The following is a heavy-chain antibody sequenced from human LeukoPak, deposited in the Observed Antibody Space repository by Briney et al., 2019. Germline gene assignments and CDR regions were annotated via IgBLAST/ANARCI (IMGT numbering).Heavy chain of an antibody. V-gene: IGHV1-3*03. J-gene: IGHJ3*02. D-gene: IGHD6-6*01. CDR3: ARARIAAQDWGFLDI. Sequence: GASVKVSCKASGYTFTSFGISWVRQAPGQRLEWMGWINAGNGNTKYSQEFQGRVTITRDTSASTAYMELSSLRSEDMAVYYCARARIAAQDWGFLDIWGQGTMVTVSS. CDR2: INAGNGNT. CDR1: GYTFTSFG.